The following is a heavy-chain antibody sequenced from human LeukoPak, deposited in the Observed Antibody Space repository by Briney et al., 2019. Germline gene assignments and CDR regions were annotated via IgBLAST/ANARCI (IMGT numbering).Heavy chain of an antibody. CDR1: GFTFSGYW. CDR3: AVGYCSGGSCYFFDY. CDR2: IKEDGSEK. J-gene: IGHJ4*02. D-gene: IGHD2-15*01. Sequence: PGGSLRLSCAASGFTFSGYWMSWVRQAPGKGLEWVANIKEDGSEKYYVDSVKGRFTISRDNAKNSLYLQMNSLRAEDTAVYYCAVGYCSGGSCYFFDYWGQGTLVTVSS. V-gene: IGHV3-7*01.